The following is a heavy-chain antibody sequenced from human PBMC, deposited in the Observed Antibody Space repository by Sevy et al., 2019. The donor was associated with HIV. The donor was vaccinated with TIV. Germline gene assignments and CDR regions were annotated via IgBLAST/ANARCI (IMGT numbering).Heavy chain of an antibody. CDR2: IYYSGST. CDR3: ARIVGRDNFYY. Sequence: SETLSLTCTVSGGSISSYYWSWIRQPPGKGLEWIAYIYYSGSTNYNPSLKSRVTISVDTSKNQFSLKLCSVTAADTAVYYCARIVGRDNFYYWGQVTLVTVSS. J-gene: IGHJ4*02. V-gene: IGHV4-59*01. CDR1: GGSISSYY. D-gene: IGHD2-21*01.